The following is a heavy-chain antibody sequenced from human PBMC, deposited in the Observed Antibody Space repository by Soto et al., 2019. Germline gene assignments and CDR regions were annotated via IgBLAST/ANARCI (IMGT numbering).Heavy chain of an antibody. CDR1: GGPFSSYT. J-gene: IGHJ3*02. D-gene: IGHD4-17*01. CDR3: AKPTVTTSFAFDI. V-gene: IGHV1-69*02. Sequence: QVQLVQSGAEVKKPGSSVKVSCKASGGPFSSYTISWVRQAPGQGLEWMGRIIPILGIANYAQKFQGRVTITADKSTSTAYMELSSLRSEDTAVYYCAKPTVTTSFAFDIWGKGTMVTVSS. CDR2: IIPILGIA.